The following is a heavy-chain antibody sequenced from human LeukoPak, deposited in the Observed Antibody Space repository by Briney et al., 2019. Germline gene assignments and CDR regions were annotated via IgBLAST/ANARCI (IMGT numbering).Heavy chain of an antibody. CDR1: GFTFSSYS. CDR2: ISSSSSYI. CDR3: ARLVEGYYYDSSGYYQTYYYYGMDV. J-gene: IGHJ6*02. V-gene: IGHV3-21*01. Sequence: GGSLRLSCAASGFTFSSYSMNWVRQAPGKGLEWVSSISSSSSYIYYADSVKGRFTISRDNAKNSPYLQMNSLRAEDTAVYYCARLVEGYYYDSSGYYQTYYYYGMDVWGQGTTVTVSS. D-gene: IGHD3-22*01.